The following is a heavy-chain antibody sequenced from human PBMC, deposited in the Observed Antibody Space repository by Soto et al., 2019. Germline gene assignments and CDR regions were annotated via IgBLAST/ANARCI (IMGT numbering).Heavy chain of an antibody. J-gene: IGHJ6*02. CDR2: INHSGST. V-gene: IGHV4-34*01. CDR1: GGSFGGYY. CDR3: ARVPSPFDFYYAMDV. Sequence: PSETLSLTCAVYGGSFGGYYWSWIRQPPGKGLEWIGEINHSGSTYYNPSLKSRLTMSLDTSQNQFSLKLNSVTAADTAVYFCARVPSPFDFYYAMDVWGQGTTVTVSS. D-gene: IGHD3-16*01.